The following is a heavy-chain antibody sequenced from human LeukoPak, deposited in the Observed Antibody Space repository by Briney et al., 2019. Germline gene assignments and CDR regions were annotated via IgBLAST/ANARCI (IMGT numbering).Heavy chain of an antibody. CDR3: ARRSTIFGVAASYYMDV. CDR2: ISSSGNTI. Sequence: GGSLRLSCAASGFTLSSYNMNWVRQAPGKGLEGISHISSSGNTIYYADSVKGRFTISRDYAKTSLYLQMNSLRAEDTAVYYCARRSTIFGVAASYYMDVWGKGTTVIVSS. CDR1: GFTLSSYN. V-gene: IGHV3-48*01. J-gene: IGHJ6*03. D-gene: IGHD3-3*01.